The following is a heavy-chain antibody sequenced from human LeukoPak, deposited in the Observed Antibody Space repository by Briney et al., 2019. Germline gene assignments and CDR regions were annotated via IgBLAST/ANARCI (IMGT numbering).Heavy chain of an antibody. CDR1: GFTFSSYG. J-gene: IGHJ4*02. Sequence: GGSLRLSCAASGFTFSSYGMHWVRQAPGKGLEWVAVISYDGSNKYYADSVKGRFTISRDNSKNTLYLQMNSLRAEYTAVYYCANLLRWEPYWGQGTLVTVSS. CDR3: ANLLRWEPY. D-gene: IGHD4-23*01. CDR2: ISYDGSNK. V-gene: IGHV3-30*18.